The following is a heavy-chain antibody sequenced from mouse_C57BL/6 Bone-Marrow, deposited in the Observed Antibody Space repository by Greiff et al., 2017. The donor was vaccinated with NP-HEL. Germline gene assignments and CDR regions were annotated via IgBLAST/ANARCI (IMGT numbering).Heavy chain of an antibody. Sequence: QVQLQQSGAELAKPGASVKLSCKASGYTFTSYWMHWVKQRPGQGLEWIGYINPSSGYTKYNQKFKDKATLTADKSSSTAYMQLSSLTYEDSAVYCCASSDYYGSSYEGYWYFDVWGTGTTVTVSS. J-gene: IGHJ1*03. V-gene: IGHV1-7*01. CDR2: INPSSGYT. CDR1: GYTFTSYW. D-gene: IGHD1-1*01. CDR3: ASSDYYGSSYEGYWYFDV.